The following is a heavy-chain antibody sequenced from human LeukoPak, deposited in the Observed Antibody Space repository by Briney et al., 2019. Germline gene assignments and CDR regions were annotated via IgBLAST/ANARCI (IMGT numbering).Heavy chain of an antibody. CDR3: ARDNEYSSSSHRY. D-gene: IGHD6-13*01. V-gene: IGHV3-21*05. CDR2: ISSSSSYT. J-gene: IGHJ4*02. CDR1: GFTFSSYE. Sequence: GGSLRLSCAASGFTFSSYEMNWVRQAPGKGLEWVSYISSSSSYTNYADSVKGRFTISRDNAKNSLYLQMNSLRAEDTAVYYCARDNEYSSSSHRYWGQGTLVTVSS.